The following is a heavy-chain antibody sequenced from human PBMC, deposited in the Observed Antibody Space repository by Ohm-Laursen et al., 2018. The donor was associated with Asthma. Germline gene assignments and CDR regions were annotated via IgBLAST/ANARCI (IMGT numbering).Heavy chain of an antibody. CDR1: GLTFSSYG. D-gene: IGHD3-10*01. J-gene: IGHJ4*02. Sequence: SLRLSCAASGLTFSSYGMHWVRQAPGKGLEWVAVISYDGSNKYYADSVKGRFTISRDNSKNTLYLQMNSLRAEDTAVYYCARGMGSGSPNPDFDYWGQGTLVTVSS. CDR3: ARGMGSGSPNPDFDY. V-gene: IGHV3-30*03. CDR2: ISYDGSNK.